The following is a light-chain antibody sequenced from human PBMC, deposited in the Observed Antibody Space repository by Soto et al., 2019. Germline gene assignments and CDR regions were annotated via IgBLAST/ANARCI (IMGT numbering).Light chain of an antibody. J-gene: IGLJ1*01. Sequence: QSALTQPASVSGSPGQSIAISCTGTSSDVGGYDYVSWYQQHPGEAPKVMIYDVSNRPSGVSNRFSGSKSGNTASLTISGLQAEDEADYYCSSYTSSSTYVFGTGTKVTV. CDR1: SSDVGGYDY. CDR3: SSYTSSSTYV. CDR2: DVS. V-gene: IGLV2-14*01.